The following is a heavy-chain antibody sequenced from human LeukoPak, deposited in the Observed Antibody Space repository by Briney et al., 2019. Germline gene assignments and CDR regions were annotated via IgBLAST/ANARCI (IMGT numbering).Heavy chain of an antibody. CDR2: IYYNGNT. Sequence: PSETLSLTCSVSDGSINSYYWNWIRRPPGKGLEWIGYIYYNGNTNYSPSLKSRVTMSVDTSKNLFSLKVSSVTAADTAVYYCVRDRELNYWGQGTLVTVSS. D-gene: IGHD1-7*01. V-gene: IGHV4-59*01. CDR3: VRDRELNY. J-gene: IGHJ4*02. CDR1: DGSINSYY.